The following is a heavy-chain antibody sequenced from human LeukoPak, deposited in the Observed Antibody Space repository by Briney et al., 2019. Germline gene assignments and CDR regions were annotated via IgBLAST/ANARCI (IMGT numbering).Heavy chain of an antibody. V-gene: IGHV3-53*01. CDR1: GFTVSSNY. Sequence: SGGSLRLSCAASGFTVSSNYMSWARQAPGKGLEWVSVIYSGGSTYYADSVKGRFTISRDNSKNTLYLQMNSLRAEDTAVYYCATIATSIAYGMDVWGQGTTVTVSS. D-gene: IGHD2-2*01. CDR2: IYSGGST. J-gene: IGHJ6*02. CDR3: ATIATSIAYGMDV.